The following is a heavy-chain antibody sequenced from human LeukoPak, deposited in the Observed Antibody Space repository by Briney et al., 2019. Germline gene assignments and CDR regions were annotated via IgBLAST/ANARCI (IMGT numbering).Heavy chain of an antibody. CDR2: ISSSISYT. D-gene: IGHD3-10*01. CDR3: AREATYYYGSGSYSRRYYFDY. J-gene: IGHJ4*02. CDR1: GFTFSDYY. Sequence: GGSLRLSCAASGFTFSDYYMSWIRQAPGKGLEWVSYISSSISYTNYADSVKGRFTISRDNAKNSLYLQMNSLRAEDTAVYYCAREATYYYGSGSYSRRYYFDYWGQGTLVTVSS. V-gene: IGHV3-11*06.